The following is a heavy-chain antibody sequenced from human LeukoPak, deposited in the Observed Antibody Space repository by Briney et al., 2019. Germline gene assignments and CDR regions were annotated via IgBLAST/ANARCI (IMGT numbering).Heavy chain of an antibody. Sequence: ASVKVSCKASGYTFTSYYMHWVRQAPGQGLEWMGIINPSGGSTSYAQKFQGRVIMTRDTSTSTVYMELSSLRSEDTAVYYCARGPLPYSSSWYVVEYFQHWGQGTLVTVSS. V-gene: IGHV1-46*01. J-gene: IGHJ1*01. CDR2: INPSGGST. CDR1: GYTFTSYY. CDR3: ARGPLPYSSSWYVVEYFQH. D-gene: IGHD6-13*01.